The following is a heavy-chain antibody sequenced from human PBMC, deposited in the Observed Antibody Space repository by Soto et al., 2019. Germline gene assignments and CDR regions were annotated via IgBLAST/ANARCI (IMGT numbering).Heavy chain of an antibody. CDR3: ARGGYCSGGSCYPIFDY. D-gene: IGHD2-15*01. CDR2: ISSSSSYI. V-gene: IGHV3-21*01. CDR1: GFTFSSYS. Sequence: EVQLVESGGGLVKPGGSLRLSCAASGFTFSSYSMNWVRQAPGKGLEWVSSISSSSSYIYYADSVKGRFTISRDNAKNSLYRQMNSLRAEETAVYYCARGGYCSGGSCYPIFDYWGQGTLVTVSS. J-gene: IGHJ4*02.